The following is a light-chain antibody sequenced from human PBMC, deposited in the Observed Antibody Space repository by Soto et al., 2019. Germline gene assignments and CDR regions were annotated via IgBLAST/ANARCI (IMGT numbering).Light chain of an antibody. Sequence: EIVMTQSPATLSVSPGERATLSCRASQSVSSNLAWYQQKPGQAPRLPIYGASTGATGIPARFSGSGSGTEFTLTISSLQSEDFAVYYCQQYNNWPPAFGQGAKVDIK. J-gene: IGKJ1*01. CDR3: QQYNNWPPA. CDR1: QSVSSN. V-gene: IGKV3-15*01. CDR2: GAS.